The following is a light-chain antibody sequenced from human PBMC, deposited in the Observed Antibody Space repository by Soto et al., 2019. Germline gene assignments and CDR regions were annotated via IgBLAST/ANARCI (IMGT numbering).Light chain of an antibody. CDR3: QKRSNWSIT. J-gene: IGKJ5*01. CDR2: DAS. CDR1: QSVSSY. V-gene: IGKV3-11*01. Sequence: EIVLTQSPATLSLSPGERATLSCRARQSVSSYLAWYQQKPGQAPRLLIYDASNRATGIPARFSGSGSETDFTLTISSLEPEDFAVYYCQKRSNWSITFGQGTRLEIK.